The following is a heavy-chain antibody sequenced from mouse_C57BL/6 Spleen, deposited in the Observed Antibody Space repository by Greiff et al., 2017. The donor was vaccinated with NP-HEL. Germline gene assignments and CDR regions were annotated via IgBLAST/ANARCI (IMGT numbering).Heavy chain of an antibody. V-gene: IGHV1-55*01. D-gene: IGHD2-4*01. J-gene: IGHJ4*01. Sequence: QVQLQQSGAELVKPGASVKMSCKASGYTFTSYWITWVKQRPGQGLEWIGDIYPGSGSTNYNEKFKSKATLTVDTSSSTAYMQLSSLTSEDSAVYYCARGYYDYDGVIWAMDYWGQGTSVTVSS. CDR2: IYPGSGST. CDR3: ARGYYDYDGVIWAMDY. CDR1: GYTFTSYW.